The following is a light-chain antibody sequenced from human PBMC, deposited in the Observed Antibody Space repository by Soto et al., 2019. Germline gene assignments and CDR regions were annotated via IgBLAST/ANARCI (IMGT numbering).Light chain of an antibody. J-gene: IGKJ3*01. CDR2: ADS. CDR3: QQRRNWPFT. Sequence: EIVSTQSPATLSLSPGETATLSCRASQSVSGYIGWYQQTPGQAPRILIYADSNRDSGIPARFSGSGSWTDCTLPISRLEPEDVEVDYCQQRRNWPFTFGPGTKVDIK. V-gene: IGKV3-11*01. CDR1: QSVSGY.